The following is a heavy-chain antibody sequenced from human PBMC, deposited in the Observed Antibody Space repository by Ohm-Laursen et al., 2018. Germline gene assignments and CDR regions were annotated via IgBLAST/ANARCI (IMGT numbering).Heavy chain of an antibody. J-gene: IGHJ4*02. V-gene: IGHV4-59*08. D-gene: IGHD3-10*01. CDR2: IYYSGST. Sequence: SDTLSLTCTVSGGSISNYYWNWIRQPPGKGLEWIGYIYYSGSTNYNPSLKSRVTISIDTSKNHFSLKLSSVTAADTAVYYCARRGDKGRSFDYWGQGTLVTVSS. CDR1: GGSISNYY. CDR3: ARRGDKGRSFDY.